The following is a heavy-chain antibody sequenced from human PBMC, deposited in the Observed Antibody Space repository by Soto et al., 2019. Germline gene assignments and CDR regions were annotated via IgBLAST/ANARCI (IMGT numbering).Heavy chain of an antibody. CDR1: GFTFNNDD. J-gene: IGHJ4*02. CDR2: ITATGVPT. V-gene: IGHV3-23*01. CDR3: AKDSVYRRGWYWRY. D-gene: IGHD6-19*01. Sequence: EVQLLESGGGVVQPWGSLRLTCAASGFTFNNDDMSWVRQAPGTGLEWVSYITATGVPTQYADSVKGRFTISRDNSKSTLYLPMYSLRAEDTAVYYCAKDSVYRRGWYWRYWGQGTMVTVSS.